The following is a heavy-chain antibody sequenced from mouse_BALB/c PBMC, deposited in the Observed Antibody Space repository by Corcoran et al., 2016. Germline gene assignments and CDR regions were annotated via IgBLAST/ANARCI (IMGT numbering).Heavy chain of an antibody. J-gene: IGHJ3*01. V-gene: IGHV9-1*02. D-gene: IGHD1-1*01. CDR3: ARNDYGSSYWFAY. Sequence: QIQLVQSGPELKKPGATVKISCKASGYTCTNYGMNWVKQAPGKGLKWMGWINTYTGEPTYADDFKGRFAFSLETSASTPYLQINNLKNEDMATYFCARNDYGSSYWFAYWGQGTLVTVSA. CDR2: INTYTGEP. CDR1: GYTCTNYG.